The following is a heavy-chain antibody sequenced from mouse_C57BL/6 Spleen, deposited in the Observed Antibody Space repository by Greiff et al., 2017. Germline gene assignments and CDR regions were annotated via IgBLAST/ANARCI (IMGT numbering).Heavy chain of an antibody. J-gene: IGHJ4*01. CDR2: INPNYGTT. Sequence: EVQLQQPGPELVKPGASVKISCKASGYSFTDYNMNWVKQSNGQSLEWIGVINPNYGTTRYNQKFKGKATLTVDQSSSTAYMQLHSLTSEDSAVYCCASRPTGNCYAIEYWCKETSDTVP. CDR3: ASRPTGNCYAIEY. CDR1: GYSFTDYN. V-gene: IGHV1-39*01.